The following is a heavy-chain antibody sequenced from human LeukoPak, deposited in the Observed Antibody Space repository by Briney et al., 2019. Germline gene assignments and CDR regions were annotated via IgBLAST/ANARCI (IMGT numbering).Heavy chain of an antibody. CDR2: ISSSSSYI. Sequence: PGGSLRLSCAASGFTFSSYSMNWVRQAPGKGLEWVSSISSSSSYIYYADSVKGRFTISRDNAKNSLYLQMNSLRAEDTAVYYCAKDRVATYFYYMDVWGKGTTVTVSS. J-gene: IGHJ6*03. V-gene: IGHV3-21*04. CDR3: AKDRVATYFYYMDV. D-gene: IGHD1-26*01. CDR1: GFTFSSYS.